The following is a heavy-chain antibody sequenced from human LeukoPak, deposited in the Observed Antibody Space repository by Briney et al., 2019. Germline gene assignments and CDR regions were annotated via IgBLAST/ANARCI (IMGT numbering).Heavy chain of an antibody. Sequence: SETLSLTCTVSGGSISGYYWSWIRQPPGKGLEWIGEINHSGSTNYNPSLKSRVTISVDTSKNQFSLKLSSVTAADTAVYYCARGRTYYYDSSGLFDYWGQGTLVTVSS. J-gene: IGHJ4*02. V-gene: IGHV4-34*01. CDR1: GGSISGYY. D-gene: IGHD3-22*01. CDR3: ARGRTYYYDSSGLFDY. CDR2: INHSGST.